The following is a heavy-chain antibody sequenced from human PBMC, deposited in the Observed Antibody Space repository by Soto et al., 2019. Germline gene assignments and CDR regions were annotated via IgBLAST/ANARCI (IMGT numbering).Heavy chain of an antibody. CDR1: GGSFRTYA. D-gene: IGHD2-21*01. CDR2: IIPMLAAP. CDR3: ARVGPPSPSVIWFFDL. J-gene: IGHJ2*01. V-gene: IGHV1-69*01. Sequence: QGQLVQSGAEVKKPGSSVKVSCKASGGSFRTYAINWVRQAPGQGLEWMGGIIPMLAAPTYAQKFQGRRTITADESTTTVYMELSSLTSADTAVYYCARVGPPSPSVIWFFDLWGRGTLVTVSS.